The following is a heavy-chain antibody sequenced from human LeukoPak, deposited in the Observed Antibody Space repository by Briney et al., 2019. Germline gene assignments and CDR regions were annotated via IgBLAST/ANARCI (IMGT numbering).Heavy chain of an antibody. V-gene: IGHV3-48*02. CDR1: GFTFSDYY. J-gene: IGHJ4*02. D-gene: IGHD6-13*01. CDR3: ASFPGIAVAGNLDY. Sequence: HPGGSLRLSCAASGFTFSDYYMNWVRQAPGKGLEWVSFLRGRSSGIYYADSVKGRFTVSRDNAKNSLYLQVNSLRDEDSAVYYCASFPGIAVAGNLDYWGQGTLVTVSS. CDR2: LRGRSSGI.